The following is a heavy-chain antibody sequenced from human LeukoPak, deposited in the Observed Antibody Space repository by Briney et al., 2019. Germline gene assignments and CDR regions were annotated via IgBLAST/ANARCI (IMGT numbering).Heavy chain of an antibody. CDR3: AKETLS. Sequence: PGGSLRLSCAASGFAFSSYRMHWVRQAPGKGREWVSAISGGGITTYYEASLKGRFPISRDNSKNTLYLQMNSLRAEDTAVYYCAKETLSWGQGTLVTVSS. CDR2: ISGGGITT. J-gene: IGHJ4*02. CDR1: GFAFSSYR. V-gene: IGHV3-23*01.